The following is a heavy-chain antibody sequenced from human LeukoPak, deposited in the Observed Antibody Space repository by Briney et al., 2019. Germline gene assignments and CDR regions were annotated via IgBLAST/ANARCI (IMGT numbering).Heavy chain of an antibody. J-gene: IGHJ4*02. CDR3: ASRLAAIFDY. Sequence: GRSLRLSCAASGFTFSNYAMYWVRQAPGKGLEWVSFISYDGNNERYADSVKGRFTISRDNSKNTVDLQLNSLRPEDTAVYFCASRLAAIFDYWGQGTRVTVSS. D-gene: IGHD3-16*01. CDR2: ISYDGNNE. CDR1: GFTFSNYA. V-gene: IGHV3-30-3*01.